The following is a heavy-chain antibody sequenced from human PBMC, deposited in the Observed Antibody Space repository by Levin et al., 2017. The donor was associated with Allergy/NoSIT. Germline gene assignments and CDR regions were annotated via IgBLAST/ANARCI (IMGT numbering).Heavy chain of an antibody. CDR2: IGTAGDT. J-gene: IGHJ3*02. D-gene: IGHD3-10*01. V-gene: IGHV3-13*04. CDR3: ARGYYGSGRGGQDAFDI. Sequence: GASVKVSCAASGFTFSSYDMHWVRQATGKGLEWVSAIGTAGDTYYPGSVKGRFTISRENAKNSLYLQMNSLRAGDTAVYYCARGYYGSGRGGQDAFDIWGQGTMVTVSS. CDR1: GFTFSSYD.